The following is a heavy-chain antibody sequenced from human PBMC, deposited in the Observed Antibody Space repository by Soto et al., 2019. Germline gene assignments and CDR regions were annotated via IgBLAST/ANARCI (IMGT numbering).Heavy chain of an antibody. V-gene: IGHV3-33*01. CDR2: IWYDGSNK. Sequence: QVQLVESGGGVVQPGRSLRLSCAASGFTFSTYGMHWVRQAPGRGLEWVAAIWYDGSNKYYADSVKGRFTFSRDNSKNTLYLQMNSLRAEDTAMYYCARTSISGYSSTWLPGYWGQGTLVTVSS. J-gene: IGHJ4*02. D-gene: IGHD6-13*01. CDR1: GFTFSTYG. CDR3: ARTSISGYSSTWLPGY.